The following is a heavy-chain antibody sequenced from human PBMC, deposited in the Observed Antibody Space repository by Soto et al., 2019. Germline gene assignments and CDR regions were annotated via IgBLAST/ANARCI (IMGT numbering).Heavy chain of an antibody. Sequence: QVQLVQSGAEAKKPGSSVKVSCKASGGTFNNYVLNWVRQAPGQGLEWVGGIIPSSQKTNYAQKFQGRLTITADANFVYMELSSLRSDDTAIYFCARRHVSSVHFLRFDYWGKGTRVTVSS. J-gene: IGHJ4*02. D-gene: IGHD3-3*02. CDR1: GGTFNNYV. V-gene: IGHV1-69*01. CDR3: ARRHVSSVHFLRFDY. CDR2: IIPSSQKT.